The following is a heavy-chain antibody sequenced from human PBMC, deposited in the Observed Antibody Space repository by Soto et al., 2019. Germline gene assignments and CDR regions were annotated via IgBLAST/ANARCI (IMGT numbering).Heavy chain of an antibody. CDR1: GFTFSSYA. CDR3: PKDKLELRGGHFGY. J-gene: IGHJ4*02. D-gene: IGHD1-7*01. CDR2: ISGSVGST. Sequence: GGSLRLSCAASGFTFSSYAMSWVRQAPGKGLEWVSAISGSVGSTYYADSVKGRFTISRDNSKNTLYLQMNSLRAEDTAVYYCPKDKLELRGGHFGYWGQGTRVTVSS. V-gene: IGHV3-23*01.